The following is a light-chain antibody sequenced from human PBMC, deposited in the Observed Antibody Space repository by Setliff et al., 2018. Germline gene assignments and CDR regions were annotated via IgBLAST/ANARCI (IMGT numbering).Light chain of an antibody. CDR1: SSDVGNYNR. V-gene: IGLV2-18*02. CDR2: DVT. J-gene: IGLJ1*01. CDR3: SSYTSSNTYV. Sequence: QSVLAQPPSVSGSRGQSVTISCTGTSSDVGNYNRVSWYQQPPGTAPKLMIYDVTNRPSGVPDRFSGSKSGNTASLTIFGLQAEDEADYYCSSYTSSNTYVFGSGTKVTVL.